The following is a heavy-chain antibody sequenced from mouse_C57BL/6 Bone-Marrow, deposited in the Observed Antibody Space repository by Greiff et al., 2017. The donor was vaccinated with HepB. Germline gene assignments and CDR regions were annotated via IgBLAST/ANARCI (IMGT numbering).Heavy chain of an antibody. CDR3: AKLLYWYFDV. Sequence: VHLQQSGAELARPGASVKLSCKASGYTFTSYGISWVKQRTGQGLEWIGEIYPRSGNTYYNEKFKGKATLTADKSSSTAYMELRSLTSEDSAVYFCAKLLYWYFDVWGTGTTVTVSS. CDR1: GYTFTSYG. D-gene: IGHD1-1*01. V-gene: IGHV1-81*01. J-gene: IGHJ1*03. CDR2: IYPRSGNT.